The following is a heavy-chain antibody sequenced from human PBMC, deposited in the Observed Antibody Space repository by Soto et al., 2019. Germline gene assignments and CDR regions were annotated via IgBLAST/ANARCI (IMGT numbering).Heavy chain of an antibody. Sequence: ASVKVSCKASGGTFSSYAISWVRQAPGQGLEWMGGIIPIFGTANYAQKFQGRVTITADESTSTAYMELSSLRSEDTAVYYCARGSGYSYGLDYWGQGTLVTVSS. CDR2: IIPIFGTA. CDR3: ARGSGYSYGLDY. CDR1: GGTFSSYA. D-gene: IGHD5-18*01. J-gene: IGHJ4*02. V-gene: IGHV1-69*13.